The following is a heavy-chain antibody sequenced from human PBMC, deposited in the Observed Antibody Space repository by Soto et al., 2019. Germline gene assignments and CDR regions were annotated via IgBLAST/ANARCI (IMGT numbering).Heavy chain of an antibody. CDR1: GYTFTSYY. V-gene: IGHV1-46*01. CDR3: ARELYTGMVATGY. CDR2: INPSGGST. Sequence: QVQLVQSGAEVKKPGASVKVSCKASGYTFTSYYIHWVRQAPGQGLEWMGIINPSGGSTTYAQKFQGRVTMTRDTSTSTVYMELSSLRSEDTAVYYCARELYTGMVATGYWGQGTLVTVSS. D-gene: IGHD5-12*01. J-gene: IGHJ4*02.